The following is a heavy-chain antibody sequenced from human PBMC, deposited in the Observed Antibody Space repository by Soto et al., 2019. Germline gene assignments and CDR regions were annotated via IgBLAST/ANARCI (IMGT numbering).Heavy chain of an antibody. CDR1: GASISGYH. J-gene: IGHJ4*02. CDR2: ISYSGST. CDR3: AICFSIDCYTYYFYY. V-gene: IGHV4-59*08. D-gene: IGHD2-21*02. Sequence: SETLSLTCTVSGASISGYHWSWIRQPPGKGLECLGYISYSGSTNYNPSLKSRVTMSIDTSKNQFSLKLNSVTAADTAVYYCAICFSIDCYTYYFYYWGKGPLVTVSS.